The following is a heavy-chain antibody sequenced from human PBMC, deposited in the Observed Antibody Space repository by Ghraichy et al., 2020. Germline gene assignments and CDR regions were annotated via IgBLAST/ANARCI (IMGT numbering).Heavy chain of an antibody. CDR2: ISNDGNNE. CDR1: GFSLSNYG. D-gene: IGHD3-22*01. CDR3: AKDSHDSSGYYYYYGMDV. J-gene: IGHJ6*02. Sequence: LSLTCADSGFSLSNYGMYWVRQAPGKGLEWVALISNDGNNEYYADSVEGRFTISTDNSKNTLYLQMNSLRPEDTAVNYCAKDSHDSSGYYYYYGMDVWGQGTTVSVPS. V-gene: IGHV3-30*18.